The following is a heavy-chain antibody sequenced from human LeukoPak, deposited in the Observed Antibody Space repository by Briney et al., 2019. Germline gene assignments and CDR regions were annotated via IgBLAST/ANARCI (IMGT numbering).Heavy chain of an antibody. V-gene: IGHV3-48*01. CDR1: GFTFSSYS. J-gene: IGHJ4*02. D-gene: IGHD5-12*01. CDR2: ISSSSSTI. Sequence: GGSLRLSCAASGFTFSSYSMNWVRQAPGKGLEWVSYISSSSSTIYYADSVKGRFTISRDNAKNPLYLQMNSLRAEDTAVYYCARDAPGGGYDYWGQGTLVTVSS. CDR3: ARDAPGGGYDY.